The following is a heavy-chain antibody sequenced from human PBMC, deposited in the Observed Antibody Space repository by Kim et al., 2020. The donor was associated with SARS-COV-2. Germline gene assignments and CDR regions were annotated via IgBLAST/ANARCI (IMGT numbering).Heavy chain of an antibody. CDR3: ARSKSYYSYYYGMDV. V-gene: IGHV4-61*02. CDR2: IYTSGST. CDR1: GGSISSGSYY. D-gene: IGHD3-10*01. J-gene: IGHJ6*02. Sequence: SETLSLTCTVSGGSISSGSYYWSWIRQPAGKGLEWIGRIYTSGSTNYNPSLKSRVTISVDTSKNQFSLKLSSVTAADTAVYYCARSKSYYSYYYGMDVWGQGTTVTVSS.